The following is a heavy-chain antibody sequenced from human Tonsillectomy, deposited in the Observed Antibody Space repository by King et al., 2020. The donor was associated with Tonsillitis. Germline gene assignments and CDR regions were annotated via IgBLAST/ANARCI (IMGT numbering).Heavy chain of an antibody. CDR3: ARGRYPATVTSFDT. CDR1: GGSFSGHY. CDR2: INHSGIT. V-gene: IGHV4-34*01. Sequence: HVQLQQWGAGLLKPSDTLSLTCAVYGGSFSGHYWNWIRQPPGKGLEWIGEINHSGITDCNPSLKSRVTMSVDTSKNQFSLNLTSVTAADTALYYCARGRYPATVTSFDTWGQGTLVTVSS. D-gene: IGHD4-17*01. J-gene: IGHJ4*02.